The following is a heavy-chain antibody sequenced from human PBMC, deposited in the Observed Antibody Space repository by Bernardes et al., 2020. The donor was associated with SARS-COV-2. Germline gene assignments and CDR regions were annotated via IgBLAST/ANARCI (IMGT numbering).Heavy chain of an antibody. CDR3: ARLWLNRYYYYYAMDV. V-gene: IGHV4-59*01. D-gene: IGHD5-12*01. Sequence: PESLSPTCTVSGDSISRYFGTWARQPPGKGLEFLSYIYHGGSIKYTPSLQSRATISVDTSKSQISLKLTSVTAADTAVYYCARLWLNRYYYYYAMDVWGHGTAVTVSS. J-gene: IGHJ6*02. CDR1: GDSISRYF. CDR2: IYHGGSI.